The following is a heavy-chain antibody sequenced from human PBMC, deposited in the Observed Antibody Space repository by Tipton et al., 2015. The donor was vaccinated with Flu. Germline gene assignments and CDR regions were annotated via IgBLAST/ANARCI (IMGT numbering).Heavy chain of an antibody. V-gene: IGHV3-48*03. CDR1: GFTFSSYE. CDR3: ASLTGDDY. Sequence: VQLVQPGGGLVQPGGSLRLSCAASGFTFSSYEMNWVRQAPGKGLEWLSYISSSSSTISYADSVRGRFTISRDNAKNSLYLQLNSLRAEDTAVYYCASLTGDDYWGQGDLVTVSS. J-gene: IGHJ4*02. CDR2: ISSSSSTI. D-gene: IGHD7-27*01.